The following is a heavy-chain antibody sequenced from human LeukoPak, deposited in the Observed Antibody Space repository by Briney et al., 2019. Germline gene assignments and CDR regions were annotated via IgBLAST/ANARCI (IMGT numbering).Heavy chain of an antibody. CDR1: GYTFTSYA. Sequence: ASVKVSCKASGYTFTSYAMHWVRQAPGRRLEWMGWINAGNGNTKYSQKFQGRVTITRDTSASTAYMELSSLRSEDTAVYYCARREWLVRRPDYWGQGTLVTVSS. CDR3: ARREWLVRRPDY. D-gene: IGHD6-19*01. V-gene: IGHV1-3*01. CDR2: INAGNGNT. J-gene: IGHJ4*02.